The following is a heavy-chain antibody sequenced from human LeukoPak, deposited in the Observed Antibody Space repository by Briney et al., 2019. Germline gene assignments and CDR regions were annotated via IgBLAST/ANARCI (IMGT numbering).Heavy chain of an antibody. CDR2: IIPIFGTA. V-gene: IGHV1-69*13. Sequence: SVKVSCKASGYTFINYGINWVRQAPGQGLEWMGGIIPIFGTANYAQKFQGRVTITADESTSTAYMELSSLRSEDTAVYYCATLGGYDSTDYWGQGTLVTVSS. CDR1: GYTFINYG. J-gene: IGHJ4*02. D-gene: IGHD5-12*01. CDR3: ATLGGYDSTDY.